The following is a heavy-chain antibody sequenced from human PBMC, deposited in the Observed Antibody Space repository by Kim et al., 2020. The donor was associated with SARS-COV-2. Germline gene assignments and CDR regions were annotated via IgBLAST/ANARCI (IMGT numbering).Heavy chain of an antibody. D-gene: IGHD4-17*01. CDR2: ISRSSNSI. V-gene: IGHV3-21*01. CDR3: ARASNHGEYYFDS. J-gene: IGHJ5*01. CDR1: GFTFSSYA. Sequence: GGSLRLSCAASGFTFSSYAMNWVRQAPGKGLEWIAAISRSSNSIYYADSVKGRFNISRDNGQNSLSLQLHSLRVEDTAVYFCARASNHGEYYFDSWGQGTLVTVSS.